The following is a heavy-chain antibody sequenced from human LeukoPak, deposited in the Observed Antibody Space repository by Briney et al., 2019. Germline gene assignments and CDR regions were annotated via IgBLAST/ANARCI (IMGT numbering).Heavy chain of an antibody. CDR1: GGSISSSSCY. CDR2: IYYSGST. V-gene: IGHV4-39*01. Sequence: SETLSLTCTVSGGSISSSSCYWGWIRQPPGKGLEWIGSIYYSGSTYYNPSLKSRVTISVDTSKNQFSLKLSSVTAADTAVYCCARHQQGVGVIIDYWGQGTLVTVSS. J-gene: IGHJ4*02. CDR3: ARHQQGVGVIIDY. D-gene: IGHD3-10*01.